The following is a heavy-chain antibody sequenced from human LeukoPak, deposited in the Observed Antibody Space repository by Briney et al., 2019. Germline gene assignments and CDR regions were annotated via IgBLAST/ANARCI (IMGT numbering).Heavy chain of an antibody. CDR3: AKVLSDYGSGSFDY. V-gene: IGHV3-23*01. J-gene: IGHJ4*02. CDR1: GFTFSSYA. CDR2: ISGSGGST. Sequence: GGSLRLSCAASGFTFSSYAMGWVRQAPGKGLEWVSAISGSGGSTYYADSVKGRFTISRDNSKNTLYLQMNSLRAEDTAVYYCAKVLSDYGSGSFDYWGQGTLVTVSS. D-gene: IGHD3-10*01.